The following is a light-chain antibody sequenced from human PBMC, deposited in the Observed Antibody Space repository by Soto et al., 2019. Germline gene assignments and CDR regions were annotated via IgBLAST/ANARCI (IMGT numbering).Light chain of an antibody. Sequence: QSVLTQPRSVSGSPGQSVTISCTGTSSDVGGYNYVSWYQQHPGKAPKLIIYEVSNRPSGVPGRFSGSRSGNTASLAISGLQAEDEADYYCCSYAGGHTWVFGTGTKLTVL. CDR1: SSDVGGYNY. CDR3: CSYAGGHTWV. CDR2: EVS. J-gene: IGLJ1*01. V-gene: IGLV2-11*01.